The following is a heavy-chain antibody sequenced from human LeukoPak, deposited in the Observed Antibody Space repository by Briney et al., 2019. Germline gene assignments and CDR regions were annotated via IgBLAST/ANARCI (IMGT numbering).Heavy chain of an antibody. CDR1: GYTFTGYY. V-gene: IGHV1-2*02. J-gene: IGHJ5*02. Sequence: ASVKVSCKASGYTFTGYYMHWVRQAPGQGLEWMGWINPNSRGTNYAQKFQGRVTMTRDTSISTAYMELSRLRSDDTAVYYCARLSSPILQGSWGQGTLVTVSS. CDR3: ARLSSPILQGS. CDR2: INPNSRGT. D-gene: IGHD2-2*01.